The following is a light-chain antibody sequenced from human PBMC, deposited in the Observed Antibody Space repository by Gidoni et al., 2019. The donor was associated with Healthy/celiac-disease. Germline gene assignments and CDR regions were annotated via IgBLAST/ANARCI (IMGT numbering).Light chain of an antibody. CDR1: QSISSW. CDR3: QQYNSYPWT. CDR2: KAS. J-gene: IGKJ1*01. V-gene: IGKV1-5*03. Sequence: DIQLNQSPSTLSASVGDRVTITCRASQSISSWLAWYQQKPGKAPKLLIYKASSLESGVPSRFSASGSGTEFTLTISSLQPGDFATYYCQQYNSYPWTFGQGTKVEIK.